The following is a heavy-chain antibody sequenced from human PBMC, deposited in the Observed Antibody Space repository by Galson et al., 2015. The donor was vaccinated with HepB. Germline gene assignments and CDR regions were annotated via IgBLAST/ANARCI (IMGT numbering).Heavy chain of an antibody. V-gene: IGHV3-48*01. D-gene: IGHD5-18*01. Sequence: SLRLSCAASGLSFSSKTMHWVRKVPGKGLQWVAYISTTGTNIHYAESVKGRFTTTRDNSKNTLYLQMNSLKTEDTAVYYCARDFRYSHGYHHYYYYGMDVWGQGTTVTVSS. CDR3: ARDFRYSHGYHHYYYYGMDV. J-gene: IGHJ6*02. CDR1: GLSFSSKT. CDR2: ISTTGTNI.